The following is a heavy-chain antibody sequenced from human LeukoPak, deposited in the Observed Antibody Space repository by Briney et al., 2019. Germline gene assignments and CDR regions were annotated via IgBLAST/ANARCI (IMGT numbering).Heavy chain of an antibody. D-gene: IGHD3-16*01. CDR3: ARLDGGLDY. CDR1: GSIFTTYW. CDR2: IYPGDSDT. Sequence: GESLKISCQGSGSIFTTYWIGCVRQLPGKGLEWMGIIYPGDSDTRYSPSFQGQVTISADKSISHAYLQWSRLKASDSAMYYCARLDGGLDYWGQGTPVTVSS. J-gene: IGHJ4*02. V-gene: IGHV5-51*01.